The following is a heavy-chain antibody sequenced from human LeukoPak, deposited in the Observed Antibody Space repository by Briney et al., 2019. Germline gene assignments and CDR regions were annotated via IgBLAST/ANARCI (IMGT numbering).Heavy chain of an antibody. D-gene: IGHD3-16*01. CDR1: GYTFTSYD. Sequence: ASVKVSCKASGYTFTSYDINWVRQATGQGLEWMGWMNPNSGNTGYAQKFQGRVTMTRNTSISTAYMELSSLRSEDTAVYYCASYVRTYYGMDVWGQGTTVTVSS. V-gene: IGHV1-8*01. J-gene: IGHJ6*02. CDR2: MNPNSGNT. CDR3: ASYVRTYYGMDV.